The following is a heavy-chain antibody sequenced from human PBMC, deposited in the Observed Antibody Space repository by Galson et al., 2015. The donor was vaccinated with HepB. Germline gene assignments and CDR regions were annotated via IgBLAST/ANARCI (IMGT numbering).Heavy chain of an antibody. CDR1: GFTFSDYY. CDR3: ARDQRYRIRTVPYTLDY. D-gene: IGHD1-14*01. Sequence: SLRLSCAASGFTFSDYYISWIRQAPGKGLEWVSYISSSGSTIYYADSVKGRFTISRDNAKNSLYLQMNSLRAEDTAVYYCARDQRYRIRTVPYTLDYWGQGTLVTVSS. CDR2: ISSSGSTI. J-gene: IGHJ4*02. V-gene: IGHV3-11*01.